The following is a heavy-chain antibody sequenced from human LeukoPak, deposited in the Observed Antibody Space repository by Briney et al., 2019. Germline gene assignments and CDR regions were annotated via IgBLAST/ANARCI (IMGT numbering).Heavy chain of an antibody. CDR2: ISSSSSYT. D-gene: IGHD3-9*01. CDR3: ARGGLTGVFDH. J-gene: IGHJ4*02. V-gene: IGHV3-11*06. CDR1: GFIFSDYY. Sequence: GGSLRLSCAASGFIFSDYYMSWIRQAPGKGLEWISYISSSSSYTNYVDSVKGRFTISRDNAKNSLYLQMNSLRAEDTAVYYCARGGLTGVFDHWGQGTLVTVSS.